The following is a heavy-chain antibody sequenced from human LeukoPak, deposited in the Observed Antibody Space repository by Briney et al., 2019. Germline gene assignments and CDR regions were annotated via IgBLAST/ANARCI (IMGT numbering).Heavy chain of an antibody. Sequence: PSETLSLTCTVPDGSISNSSWNWVRQPPGKGLEWIAYIHTSGSTNYNPAFKSRVTLSVDTSKSQFSLRLNSVTASDTAVYYCANSYDGKIVPFDNWGQGTLVTVSS. CDR2: IHTSGST. V-gene: IGHV4-4*09. J-gene: IGHJ4*02. CDR3: ANSYDGKIVPFDN. CDR1: DGSISNSS. D-gene: IGHD4-23*01.